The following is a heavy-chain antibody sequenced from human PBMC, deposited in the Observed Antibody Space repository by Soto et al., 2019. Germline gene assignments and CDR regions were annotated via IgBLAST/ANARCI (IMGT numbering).Heavy chain of an antibody. CDR3: ARDSTVTRFDY. CDR2: ISYDGSNK. Sequence: GGSLRLSCAASGFTFSSYAMHWVRQAPGKGLEWVAVISYDGSNKYYADSVKGRFTISRDNSENTLYLQMNSLRAEDTAVYYCARDSTVTRFDYWGQGTLVTVSS. D-gene: IGHD4-4*01. CDR1: GFTFSSYA. V-gene: IGHV3-30-3*01. J-gene: IGHJ4*02.